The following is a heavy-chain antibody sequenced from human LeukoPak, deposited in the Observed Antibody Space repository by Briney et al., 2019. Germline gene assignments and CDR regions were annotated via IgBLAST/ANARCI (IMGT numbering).Heavy chain of an antibody. CDR1: RFTVSSNY. D-gene: IGHD3-22*01. CDR2: LYSDGRT. CDR3: ARLYDRSDYDVFHI. V-gene: IGHV3-66*02. J-gene: IGHJ3*02. Sequence: GGSLRLSCAASRFTVSSNYMGWVRQAPGKGLEWVSVLYSDGRTYYPDSVKGRFTISRDNSQNTLYLQLDSLRAEDTAVYYCARLYDRSDYDVFHIWGQGTMVTVSS.